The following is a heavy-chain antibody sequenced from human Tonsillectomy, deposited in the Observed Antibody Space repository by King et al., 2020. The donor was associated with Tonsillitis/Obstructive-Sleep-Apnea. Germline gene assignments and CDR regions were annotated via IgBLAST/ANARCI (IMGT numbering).Heavy chain of an antibody. J-gene: IGHJ5*02. V-gene: IGHV1-18*01. Sequence: QLVQSGAEVKKPGASVKVSYGISWVRQAPGQGLEWMGWIGAYNGNTNYAQNLQGRVTMTTDTSTSTAYMELRSLRSDDTAVYYCATDARSGAPPYNWFDPWGQGTLVTVSS. D-gene: IGHD3-10*01. CDR2: IGAYNGNT. CDR1: G. CDR3: ATDARSGAPPYNWFDP.